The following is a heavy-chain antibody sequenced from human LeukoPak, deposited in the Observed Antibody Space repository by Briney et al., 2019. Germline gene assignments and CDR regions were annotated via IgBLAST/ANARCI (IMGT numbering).Heavy chain of an antibody. CDR3: ARALGRGAFDI. V-gene: IGHV1-24*01. J-gene: IGHJ3*02. Sequence: ASVKVSCKVSGYTLTELSMHWVRQAPGKALEWMGGFDPEEGETIYARKSQGRVTMTEDTSTDTAYMELSSLRSEDTAVYYCARALGRGAFDIWGQGTMVTVSS. CDR1: GYTLTELS. CDR2: FDPEEGET. D-gene: IGHD2-15*01.